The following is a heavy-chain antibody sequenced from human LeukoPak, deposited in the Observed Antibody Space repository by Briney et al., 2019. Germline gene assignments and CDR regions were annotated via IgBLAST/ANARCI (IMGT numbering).Heavy chain of an antibody. J-gene: IGHJ4*02. CDR1: GYSITRGSY. CDR3: ARVAYSGYDFRGTFDY. CDR2: IYHSGST. D-gene: IGHD5-12*01. V-gene: IGHV4-38-2*02. Sequence: SETLSLTCTVSGYSITRGSYWGWIRQPPGKGLEWIANIYHSGSTYYNPSLKSRVTISVDTSKNQFSLKLSSVTAADTAVYYCARVAYSGYDFRGTFDYWGQGTLVTVSS.